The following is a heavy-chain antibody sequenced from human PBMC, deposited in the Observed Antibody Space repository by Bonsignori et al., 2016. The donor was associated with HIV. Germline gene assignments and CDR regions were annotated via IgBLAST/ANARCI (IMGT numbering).Heavy chain of an antibody. Sequence: GESLKISCVVSGFPVSTNYMTWVRQAPGKGLEWVSAIYAGGSTSYADSVKGRFTISRDSSENTLFLQMNSLRAEDTAAYYCARAPLGYFDYWGQGTLVTVSS. CDR2: IYAGGST. V-gene: IGHV3-53*01. CDR1: GFPVSTNY. CDR3: ARAPLGYFDY. J-gene: IGHJ4*02. D-gene: IGHD7-27*01.